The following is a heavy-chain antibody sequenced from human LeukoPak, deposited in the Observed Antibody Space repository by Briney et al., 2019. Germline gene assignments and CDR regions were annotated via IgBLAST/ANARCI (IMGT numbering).Heavy chain of an antibody. Sequence: SETLSLTCAVYGGSFSGYYWSWIRQPSGKGLEWIGEINHSGSTNYNPSLKSRVTISVDTSKNQFSLKLSSVTAADTAVYYCAREGITGTTNWFDPWGQGTLVTVSS. D-gene: IGHD1-7*01. CDR3: AREGITGTTNWFDP. CDR2: INHSGST. CDR1: GGSFSGYY. J-gene: IGHJ5*02. V-gene: IGHV4-34*01.